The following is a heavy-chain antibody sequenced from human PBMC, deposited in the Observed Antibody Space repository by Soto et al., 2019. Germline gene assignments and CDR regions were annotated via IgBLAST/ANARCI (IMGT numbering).Heavy chain of an antibody. CDR3: AGARDRQQLGGNYCYSMDV. V-gene: IGHV1-69*12. Sequence: QVQLVQSGAEVKKPGSSVKVSCKASGGTFSSSAFSWVRQAPGQGLEWMGGIMPIFRTADYAQKFQGRVTTTADESTRTAYMELSSLRSEDTGVYYWAGARDRQQLGGNYCYSMDVWGQGSTVTVSS. J-gene: IGHJ6*02. CDR2: IMPIFRTA. D-gene: IGHD3-3*02. CDR1: GGTFSSSA.